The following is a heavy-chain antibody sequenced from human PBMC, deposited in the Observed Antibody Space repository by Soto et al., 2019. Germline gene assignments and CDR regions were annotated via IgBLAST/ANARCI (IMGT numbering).Heavy chain of an antibody. D-gene: IGHD3-16*01. J-gene: IGHJ4*02. Sequence: QVQLVQSGAEVKKPGASVHLSCKASGYTSINYCMYWVRQAPGQGLEWMGRINPSGDDITYAQNFQGRGTMPRDTSTSSISMELSSLRSEDTAVYYCVSDGTATYTGFDYWGQGTLVTVSS. CDR3: VSDGTATYTGFDY. CDR1: GYTSINYC. CDR2: INPSGDDI. V-gene: IGHV1-46*03.